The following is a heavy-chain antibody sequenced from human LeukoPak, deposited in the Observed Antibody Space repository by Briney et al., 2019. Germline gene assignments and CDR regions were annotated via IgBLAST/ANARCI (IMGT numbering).Heavy chain of an antibody. D-gene: IGHD2-15*01. J-gene: IGHJ6*02. CDR1: GFSFSIHG. Sequence: GGSLRLSCAASGFSFSIHGMGWVRQAPGKGLEWVSAISGSGGSTYYADSVKGRFTISRDNSKNTLYLQMNSLRAEDTAVYYCAKDQDYYYYYYGMDVWGQGTTVTVS. CDR3: AKDQDYYYYYYGMDV. V-gene: IGHV3-23*01. CDR2: ISGSGGST.